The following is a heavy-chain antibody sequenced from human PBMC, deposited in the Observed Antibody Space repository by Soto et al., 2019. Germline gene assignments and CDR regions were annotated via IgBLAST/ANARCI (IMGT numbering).Heavy chain of an antibody. J-gene: IGHJ6*02. CDR2: IIPIFGTA. V-gene: IGHV1-69*12. CDR3: ASHYGDYIYYYYGMDV. CDR1: GGTFSSYA. D-gene: IGHD4-17*01. Sequence: QVQLVQSGAEVKKPGSSVKVSCKASGGTFSSYAISWVRQSPGQGLEWMGGIIPIFGTANYAQKFQGRVTITADESTSTAYMELSSLRSEDTAMYYCASHYGDYIYYYYGMDVWGQGTTVTVSS.